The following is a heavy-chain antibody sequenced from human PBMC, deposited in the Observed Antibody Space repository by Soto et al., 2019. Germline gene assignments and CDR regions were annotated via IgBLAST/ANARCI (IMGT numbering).Heavy chain of an antibody. D-gene: IGHD6-6*01. V-gene: IGHV3-23*01. CDR1: GFTFSSNG. J-gene: IGHJ5*02. Sequence: PEGSLRLSGDTSGFTFSSNGMSSVRQAPGKGLDWVSGISGSGRNTYYADSVKGRFTISRDNSKNTLFLQMNSLRAEDTPVYYCAKNGPSSSPTGNGSWGQGNLVP. CDR2: ISGSGRNT. CDR3: AKNGPSSSPTGNGS.